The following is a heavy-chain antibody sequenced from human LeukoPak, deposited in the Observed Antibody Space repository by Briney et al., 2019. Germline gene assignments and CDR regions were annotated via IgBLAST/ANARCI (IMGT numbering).Heavy chain of an antibody. CDR2: ISSNGGST. V-gene: IGHV3-64D*06. Sequence: GGSLRLSCSASEFCFISYAMHWVRQPPGKGLEYVSSISSNGGSTYYPDSVKGRFTISRDNSKNTLYLQMSSLRAEDTAVYYCVKDKGGYYYGSGSYYTDWGQGTLVTVSS. CDR3: VKDKGGYYYGSGSYYTD. J-gene: IGHJ4*02. CDR1: EFCFISYA. D-gene: IGHD3-10*01.